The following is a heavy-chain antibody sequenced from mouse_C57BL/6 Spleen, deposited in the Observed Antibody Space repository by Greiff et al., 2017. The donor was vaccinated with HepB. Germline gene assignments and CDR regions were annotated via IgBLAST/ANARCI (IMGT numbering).Heavy chain of an antibody. CDR3: ARDGYYGSSPSWYFDV. J-gene: IGHJ1*03. D-gene: IGHD1-1*01. V-gene: IGHV2-6*03. CDR2: IWSDGST. CDR1: GFSLTSYG. Sequence: VKLVESGPGLVAPSQSLSITCTVSGFSLTSYGVHWVRQPPGKGLEWLVVIWSDGSTTYNSALKSRLSISKDNSKSQVFLKMNSLQTDDTAMYYCARDGYYGSSPSWYFDVWGTGTTVTVSS.